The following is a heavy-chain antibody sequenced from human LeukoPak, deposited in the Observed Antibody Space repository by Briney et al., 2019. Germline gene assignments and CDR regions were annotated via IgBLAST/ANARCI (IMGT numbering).Heavy chain of an antibody. CDR1: GGSFSGYY. V-gene: IGHV4-34*01. CDR2: INHSGST. CDR3: AGRGFWSGYYPENY. Sequence: SETLSLTCAVYGGSFSGYYWSWIRQPPGKGLEWIGEINHSGSTNYNPSLKSRVTISVDTSKNQFSLKLSSVTAADTAVYYCAGRGFWSGYYPENYWGQGTLVTVSS. D-gene: IGHD3-3*01. J-gene: IGHJ4*02.